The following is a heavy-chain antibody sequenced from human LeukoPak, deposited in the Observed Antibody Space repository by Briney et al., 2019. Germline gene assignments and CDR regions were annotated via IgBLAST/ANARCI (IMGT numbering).Heavy chain of an antibody. V-gene: IGHV3-30*02. D-gene: IGHD4-17*01. CDR1: GFTFSDYG. J-gene: IGHJ4*02. CDR3: AKDRRDADYEFYFDY. CDR2: IRYDGSNK. Sequence: GGSLRLSCAASGFTFSDYGMHWVRQAPGKGLEWVAFIRYDGSNKYYADSVKGRFTISRDNSKNTLYLQMNSLRAEDTAVYYCAKDRRDADYEFYFDYWGQGTLVTVSS.